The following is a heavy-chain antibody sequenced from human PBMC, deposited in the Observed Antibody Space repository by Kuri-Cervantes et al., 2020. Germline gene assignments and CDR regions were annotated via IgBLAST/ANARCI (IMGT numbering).Heavy chain of an antibody. V-gene: IGHV3-13*01. CDR1: GFTFSSYD. CDR3: AKDTYYDFWSGSHYYGMDV. D-gene: IGHD3-3*01. Sequence: GESLKISCAASGFTFSSYDMHWVRQATGKGLEWVSALGTAGDTYYPGSVKGRFTISRENAKKSLYLQMNSLRAEDTAVYYCAKDTYYDFWSGSHYYGMDVWGQGTTVTVSS. J-gene: IGHJ6*02. CDR2: LGTAGDT.